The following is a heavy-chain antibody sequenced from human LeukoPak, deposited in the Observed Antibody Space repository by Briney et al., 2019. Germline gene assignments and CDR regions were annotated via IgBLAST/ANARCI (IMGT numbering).Heavy chain of an antibody. V-gene: IGHV1-2*02. D-gene: IGHD6-19*01. J-gene: IGHJ4*02. CDR2: INPNSGGT. CDR3: ARGQQWLEAFDY. CDR1: GYTFTGYY. Sequence: EASVTVSCKASGYTFTGYYIHWVRQAPGQGLEWMGWINPNSGGTHYAQKFQGRVTMTRDTSINTAYMELSRLRFDDTGVYHCARGQQWLEAFDYWGLGTLVTVAS.